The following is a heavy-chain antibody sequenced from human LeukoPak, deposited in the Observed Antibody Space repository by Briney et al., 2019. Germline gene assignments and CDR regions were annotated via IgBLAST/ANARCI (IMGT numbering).Heavy chain of an antibody. D-gene: IGHD3/OR15-3a*01. CDR3: AARNNWTPEF. J-gene: IGHJ4*02. CDR1: GGSLSGYY. Sequence: SETLSLTCAVYGGSLSGYYWTWIRQSPGMGLEWIGEINHIGSTNYNPSLKSRVTISVDTSKNQFSLKLTSVTAADTAVYYCAARNNWTPEFWGQGTLVTVSS. CDR2: INHIGST. V-gene: IGHV4-34*01.